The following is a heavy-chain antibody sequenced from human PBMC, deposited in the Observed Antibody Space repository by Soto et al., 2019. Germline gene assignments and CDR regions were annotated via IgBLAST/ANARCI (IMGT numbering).Heavy chain of an antibody. CDR1: GFTFSSYA. Sequence: QVQLVESGGGVVQPGRSLRLSCAASGFTFSSYAMHWVRQAPGKGLEWVAVISYDGSNKYYADSVKGRFTISRDNSKNTLYLKMNSLRNKDTAVYYCARPLWRDDYDWGYFDLWGRGTLVTVSS. D-gene: IGHD3-16*01. CDR3: ARPLWRDDYDWGYFDL. V-gene: IGHV3-30-3*01. J-gene: IGHJ2*01. CDR2: ISYDGSNK.